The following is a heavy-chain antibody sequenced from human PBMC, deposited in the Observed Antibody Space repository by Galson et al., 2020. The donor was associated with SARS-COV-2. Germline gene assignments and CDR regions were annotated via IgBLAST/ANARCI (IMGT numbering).Heavy chain of an antibody. CDR2: ISWNTAAT. D-gene: IGHD3-3*01. V-gene: IGHV3-9*01. Sequence: GGSLRLSCAASGFKFDSHAMHWVRQVPGKGLEWVAGISWNTAATAYADAVKGRFTISRDNAKKSLYLKMANLRANDTALYYCVRDRDPRGYYHTDALDVWGRGTMVTVSS. J-gene: IGHJ3*01. CDR1: GFKFDSHA. CDR3: VRDRDPRGYYHTDALDV.